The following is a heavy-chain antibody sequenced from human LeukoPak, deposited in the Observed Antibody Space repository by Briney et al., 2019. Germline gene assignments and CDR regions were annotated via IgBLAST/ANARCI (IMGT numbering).Heavy chain of an antibody. V-gene: IGHV5-51*01. CDR2: FYPGDSDT. J-gene: IGHJ1*01. Sequence: GESLKISCKGSGYSFTSYWIGWVRQMPGKGLEWMGIFYPGDSDTRYSPSFQGQVAISADKSISTAYLQWSSLKASDTAMYYCARAAAGTSGYFQHWGQGTLVTVSS. CDR1: GYSFTSYW. D-gene: IGHD6-13*01. CDR3: ARAAAGTSGYFQH.